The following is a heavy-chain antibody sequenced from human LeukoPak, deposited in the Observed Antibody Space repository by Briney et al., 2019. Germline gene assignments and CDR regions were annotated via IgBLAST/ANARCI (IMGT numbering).Heavy chain of an antibody. D-gene: IGHD3-22*01. Sequence: GGSLRLSCAASGFTFSSYSMNWVRQAPGKGLEWVSSISSSSSYIYYADSVKGRFTISRDNSKNTLYLQMNRLRAEDTAVYYCAKPSFTYYYDSSGYYPLDYWGQGTLVTVSS. CDR2: ISSSSSYI. CDR3: AKPSFTYYYDSSGYYPLDY. CDR1: GFTFSSYS. J-gene: IGHJ4*02. V-gene: IGHV3-21*01.